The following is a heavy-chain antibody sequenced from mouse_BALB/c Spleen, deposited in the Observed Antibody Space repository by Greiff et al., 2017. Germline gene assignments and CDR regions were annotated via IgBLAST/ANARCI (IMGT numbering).Heavy chain of an antibody. CDR2: ISNLAYSI. J-gene: IGHJ4*01. D-gene: IGHD2-10*02. CDR1: GFTFSDYG. Sequence: EVMLVESGGGLVQPGGSRKLSCAASGFTFSDYGMAWVRQAPGKGPEWVAFISNLAYSIYYADTVTGRFTISRENAKNTLYLEMSSLRSEDTAMYYCARKYGNHYAMDYGGKGTSVTVSS. V-gene: IGHV5-15*02. CDR3: ARKYGNHYAMDY.